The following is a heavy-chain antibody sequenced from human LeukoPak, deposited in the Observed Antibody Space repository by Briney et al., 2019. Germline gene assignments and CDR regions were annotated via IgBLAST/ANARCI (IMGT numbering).Heavy chain of an antibody. D-gene: IGHD3-10*01. CDR2: IYHGGST. CDR3: ARDDMIRGIKYYYYGMDV. V-gene: IGHV4-38-2*02. CDR1: GYSISSGYY. J-gene: IGHJ6*04. Sequence: SETLSLTRAVSGYSISSGYYWGWIRQPPGKGLEWIGNIYHGGSTYYNPSLRSGVPVSVDTSKNQFSLKLSSVAAADTAVYYCARDDMIRGIKYYYYGMDVWGKGTTVTVSS.